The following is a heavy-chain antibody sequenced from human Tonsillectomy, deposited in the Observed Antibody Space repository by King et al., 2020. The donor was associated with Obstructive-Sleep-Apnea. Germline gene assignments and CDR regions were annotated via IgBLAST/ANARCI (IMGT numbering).Heavy chain of an antibody. J-gene: IGHJ4*02. D-gene: IGHD3/OR15-3a*01. CDR3: ARVNFDFWTGFGFYFDY. Sequence: LQLQESGPGLVKPSETLSLTCTVSGGSVSNNNYYWGWISQPPGKGLEWIGSIFYGGTTYYNPSLKSRVTMSVDTSKNQFSLKLTSVTAADTAVYSCARVNFDFWTGFGFYFDYWGQGTLVTVSS. CDR1: GGSVSNNNYY. V-gene: IGHV4-39*07. CDR2: IFYGGTT.